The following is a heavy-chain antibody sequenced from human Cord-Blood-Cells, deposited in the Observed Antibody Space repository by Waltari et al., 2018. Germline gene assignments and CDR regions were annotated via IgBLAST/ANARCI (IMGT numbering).Heavy chain of an antibody. D-gene: IGHD5-18*01. CDR3: ARRGDFAEWIPSDAFDI. CDR1: GGSFSGYY. CDR2: INHSGST. J-gene: IGHJ3*02. V-gene: IGHV4-34*01. Sequence: QVQLQQWGAGLLKPSETLSLPCAVYGGSFSGYYWIWIRQPPGKGREWIGEINHSGSTNYNPSLKSRVTISVDTSKNQFSLKLSSVTAADTAVYYCARRGDFAEWIPSDAFDIWGQGTMVTVSS.